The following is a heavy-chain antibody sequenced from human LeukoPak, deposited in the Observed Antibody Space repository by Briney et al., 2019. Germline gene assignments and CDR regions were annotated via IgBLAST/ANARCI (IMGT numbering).Heavy chain of an antibody. J-gene: IGHJ4*02. CDR3: ARDTYRFYDY. CDR2: MSEDGGDK. CDR1: GFTFSKYW. V-gene: IGHV3-7*01. Sequence: GESLRLSCAASGFTFSKYWMGWVGQAPGKGLEWVASMSEDGGDKYYLDSVKGGFTIYRDNAKNSLYLQMNSLRAEDTAVYYCARDTYRFYDYWGQGPLVTVSS.